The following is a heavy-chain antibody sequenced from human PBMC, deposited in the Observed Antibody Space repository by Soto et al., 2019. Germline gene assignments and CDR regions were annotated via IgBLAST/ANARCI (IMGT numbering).Heavy chain of an antibody. Sequence: GGSLRLSCAVSGVTVTSYVMNWVRQAPGKGLEWVSSITGSGGNTYYADSVKGRFTMSGDNSKSTLSLQMTSLRVEDTPVYYCALSGLRWSSSGDFDFWGQGTLVTVSS. CDR1: GVTVTSYV. CDR3: ALSGLRWSSSGDFDF. V-gene: IGHV3-23*01. CDR2: ITGSGGNT. J-gene: IGHJ4*02. D-gene: IGHD6-13*01.